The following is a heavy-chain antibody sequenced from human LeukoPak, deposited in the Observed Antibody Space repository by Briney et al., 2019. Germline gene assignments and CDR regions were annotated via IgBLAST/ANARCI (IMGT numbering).Heavy chain of an antibody. D-gene: IGHD3-10*01. Sequence: SETLSLTCAVYGGSFSVYYWSWIRQPPGKGLEWIGEINHSGSTNYNPSLKSRVTISVDTSKNQFSLKLSSVIAADTAVYYCARSMGQPRGWFDPWGQGTLVTVSS. CDR2: INHSGST. CDR1: GGSFSVYY. CDR3: ARSMGQPRGWFDP. J-gene: IGHJ5*02. V-gene: IGHV4-34*01.